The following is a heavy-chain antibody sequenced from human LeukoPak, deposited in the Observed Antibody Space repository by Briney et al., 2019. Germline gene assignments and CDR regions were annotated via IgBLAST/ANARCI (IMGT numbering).Heavy chain of an antibody. CDR2: IYATGST. CDR1: SGSISSGSHY. D-gene: IGHD1-26*01. CDR3: ARDRDSIVGATEFDF. J-gene: IGHJ4*02. Sequence: PSQTLSLTCTVSSGSISSGSHYWNWIRQPAGKGLEWIGRIYATGSTNYNPSLTSRVTISVDTSKNQFSLRLTSVTAADTAVYYCARDRDSIVGATEFDFWGLGTLVTVSS. V-gene: IGHV4-61*02.